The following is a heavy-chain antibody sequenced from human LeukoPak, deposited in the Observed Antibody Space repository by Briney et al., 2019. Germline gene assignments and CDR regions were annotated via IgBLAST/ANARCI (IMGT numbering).Heavy chain of an antibody. V-gene: IGHV3-7*01. CDR2: IKQDGSEK. D-gene: IGHD3-10*01. CDR1: GFTFSSYW. CDR3: ARGRLLWFGELLSEFDY. J-gene: IGHJ4*02. Sequence: PGGSLRLSCAASGFTFSSYWMSWVRQAPGKGLEWVANIKQDGSEKYYVDSVKGRFTISRDNAKNSLHLQMNSLRAEDTAVYYCARGRLLWFGELLSEFDYWGQGTLVTVSS.